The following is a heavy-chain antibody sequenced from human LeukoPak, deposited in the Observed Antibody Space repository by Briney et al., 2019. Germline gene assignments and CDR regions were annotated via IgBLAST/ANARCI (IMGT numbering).Heavy chain of an antibody. Sequence: PGGSLRLSCAASGFTFSSYAMSWVRQAPGKGLEWVAVISYDGSNKNYADSVKGRFTISRDNSKNTLNLQMNSLRAEDTAVYYCAAWVYAFDIWGQGTMVTVSS. D-gene: IGHD2-8*01. CDR3: AAWVYAFDI. CDR1: GFTFSSYA. CDR2: ISYDGSNK. J-gene: IGHJ3*02. V-gene: IGHV3-30*04.